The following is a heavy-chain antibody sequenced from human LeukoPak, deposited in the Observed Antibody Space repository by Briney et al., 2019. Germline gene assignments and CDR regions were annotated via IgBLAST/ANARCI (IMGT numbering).Heavy chain of an antibody. CDR2: IYYSGST. CDR3: ARTIGYSSGWFDY. Sequence: SETLSLTCAVYGSFSDHSWSWVRQPPGKGLEWIGSIYYSGSTYYNPSLKSRVTISVDTSKNQLSLKLSSVTAADTAVYYCARTIGYSSGWFDYWGQGTLVTVSS. CDR1: GSFSDHS. V-gene: IGHV4-34*01. D-gene: IGHD6-19*01. J-gene: IGHJ4*02.